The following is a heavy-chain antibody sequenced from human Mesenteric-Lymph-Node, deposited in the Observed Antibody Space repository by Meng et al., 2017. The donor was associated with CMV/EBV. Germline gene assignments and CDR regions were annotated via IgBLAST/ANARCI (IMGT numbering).Heavy chain of an antibody. CDR2: IWFDGSIK. CDR1: GFTFSDYG. Sequence: GESLKISCAVSGFTFSDYGMHWVRQAPGKGLEWVAVIWFDGSIKYYSDSVKGRFTISRDNSKNTLYLQMNSLRAEDTAVYYCAREGEWELPIYGMDVWGQGTTVTVSS. CDR3: AREGEWELPIYGMDV. D-gene: IGHD1-26*01. J-gene: IGHJ6*02. V-gene: IGHV3-33*01.